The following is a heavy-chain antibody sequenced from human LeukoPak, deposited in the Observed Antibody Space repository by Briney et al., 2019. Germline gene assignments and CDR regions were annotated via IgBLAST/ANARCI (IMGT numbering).Heavy chain of an antibody. D-gene: IGHD2-15*01. V-gene: IGHV3-30*02. CDR2: IRYDGSDK. Sequence: GGSLRLSCAASGFIFTDYGMHWVRQAPGKGLEWLTFIRYDGSDKYYADSVKGRFTISRDNSKNTLYLQMDSLRAEDTAVYYCARFKSRSSYAFDIWGQGTMVTVSS. CDR3: ARFKSRSSYAFDI. J-gene: IGHJ3*02. CDR1: GFIFTDYG.